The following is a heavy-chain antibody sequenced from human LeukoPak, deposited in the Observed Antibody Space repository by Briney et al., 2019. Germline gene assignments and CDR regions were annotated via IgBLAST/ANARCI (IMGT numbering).Heavy chain of an antibody. CDR2: IGSSGRTI. D-gene: IGHD3-22*01. J-gene: IGHJ4*02. V-gene: IGHV3-48*01. Sequence: GGSLRLSCAASGFTYSTYRMNWVRHAPGKGREWVLYIGSSGRTIYYTDSVKGRFTISRDNAKNSLYLKMNRLRAEDTAVYFCARDFSYYYDSSGYQHYFYSWGQGTLVTVSS. CDR1: GFTYSTYR. CDR3: ARDFSYYYDSSGYQHYFYS.